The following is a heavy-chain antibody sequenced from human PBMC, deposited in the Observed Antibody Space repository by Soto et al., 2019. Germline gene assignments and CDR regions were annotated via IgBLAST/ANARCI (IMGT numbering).Heavy chain of an antibody. J-gene: IGHJ5*02. Sequence: EVQLLESGGGLVQPGGSLRLSCAASGFNFSNYGVSWVRQAPGKGLECVSGITGSGDRTSYADSVKGRFTVSRDNSKNTLSLQMNSLRVEDTAIYYCAKGYSSGWHSSLSSWGQGTLVIGSS. D-gene: IGHD6-19*01. CDR1: GFNFSNYG. CDR3: AKGYSSGWHSSLSS. CDR2: ITGSGDRT. V-gene: IGHV3-23*01.